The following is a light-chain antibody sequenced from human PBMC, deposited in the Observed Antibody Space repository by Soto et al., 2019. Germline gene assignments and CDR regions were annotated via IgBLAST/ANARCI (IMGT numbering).Light chain of an antibody. Sequence: DIKMKQSPSSLSAYVGDRVTITCRASQSISIYLNWYQQKPWKAPKLLIYAASSLQSGVPSRFSGSVSGTDFTLTISSLQPEDFATYYCQQSYSTPPWTFGQGTKVDI. CDR2: AAS. J-gene: IGKJ1*01. CDR1: QSISIY. CDR3: QQSYSTPPWT. V-gene: IGKV1-39*01.